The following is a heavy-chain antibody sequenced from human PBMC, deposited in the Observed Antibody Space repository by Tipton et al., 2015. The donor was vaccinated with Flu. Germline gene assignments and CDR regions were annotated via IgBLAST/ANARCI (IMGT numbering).Heavy chain of an antibody. D-gene: IGHD6-13*01. J-gene: IGHJ3*02. Sequence: QLVQSGAEVKKPGSSVKVSCKASGGTFSSYAISWVRQAPGQGLEWMGGIIPIFGTANYAQKFQGRVTITADESTSTAYMELSSLRSEDTAVYYCARERAQQLVLDDAFDIWGQGTMGTVSS. CDR3: ARERAQQLVLDDAFDI. CDR1: GGTFSSYA. V-gene: IGHV1-69*01. CDR2: IIPIFGTA.